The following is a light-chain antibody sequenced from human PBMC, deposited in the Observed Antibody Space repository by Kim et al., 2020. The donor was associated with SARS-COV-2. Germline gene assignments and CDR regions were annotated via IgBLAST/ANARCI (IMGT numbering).Light chain of an antibody. CDR2: AAS. Sequence: ASTVDRVTITCRASQGISSYLAWYQQKPGKAPKLLIYAASTLQSGVPSRFSGSGSGTDFTLTISCLQSEDFATYYCQQYYSYPRTFGQGTKVDIK. J-gene: IGKJ1*01. CDR3: QQYYSYPRT. V-gene: IGKV1-8*01. CDR1: QGISSY.